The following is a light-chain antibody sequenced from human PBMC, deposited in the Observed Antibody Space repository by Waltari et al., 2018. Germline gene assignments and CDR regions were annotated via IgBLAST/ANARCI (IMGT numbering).Light chain of an antibody. Sequence: ENVLTQSPVTLSLSPGERATLSCRASQTVSSYLAWYQQKPGQAPRLLIYDAANRATGIPARFSGSGSGTDFTLTISSLEPEDFAVYYCQIRSNWPPGSTFGGGTKVDIK. CDR3: QIRSNWPPGST. V-gene: IGKV3-11*01. CDR1: QTVSSY. CDR2: DAA. J-gene: IGKJ4*01.